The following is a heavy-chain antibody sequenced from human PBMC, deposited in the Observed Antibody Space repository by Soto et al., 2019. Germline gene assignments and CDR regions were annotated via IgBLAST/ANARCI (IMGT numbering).Heavy chain of an antibody. CDR1: GFTFSSYG. J-gene: IGHJ5*02. CDR2: ISYDGSNK. CDR3: AKVRSGYYTHWFDP. Sequence: QVQLVESGGGVVQPGRSLRLSCAASGFTFSSYGMHWVRQAPGKGLEWVAVISYDGSNKYYADSVKGRFTISRDNSKNTLYLQTNSLRAEDTAVYYCAKVRSGYYTHWFDPWVQGTLVTVSS. V-gene: IGHV3-30*18. D-gene: IGHD3-22*01.